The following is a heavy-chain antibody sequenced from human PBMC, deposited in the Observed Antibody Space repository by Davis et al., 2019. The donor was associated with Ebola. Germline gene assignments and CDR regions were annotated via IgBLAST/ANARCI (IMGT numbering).Heavy chain of an antibody. CDR2: INPSGGST. J-gene: IGHJ3*02. Sequence: AASVQVSCKASGYTFTSYYMHWVRQAPGQGLEWMGIINPSGGSTSYAQKFQGRVTMTRSTSISTAYLELSSLRSEDTAVYYCASAHYGSAWYSAFDMWGQGTMVTVSS. CDR1: GYTFTSYY. D-gene: IGHD6-19*01. CDR3: ASAHYGSAWYSAFDM. V-gene: IGHV1-46*01.